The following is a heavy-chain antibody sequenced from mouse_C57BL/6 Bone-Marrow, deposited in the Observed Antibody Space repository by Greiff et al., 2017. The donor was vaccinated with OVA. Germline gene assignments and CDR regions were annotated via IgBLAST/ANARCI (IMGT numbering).Heavy chain of an antibody. V-gene: IGHV1-81*01. CDR3: ARMKYYGSLDY. J-gene: IGHJ2*01. D-gene: IGHD1-1*01. Sequence: VQLQQSGAELARPGASVKLSCKASGYTFTSYGISWVKQRTGQGLEWIGEIYPRSGNTYYNEKFKGKATLTADKSSSTAYMELRSLTSEDSAVHFCARMKYYGSLDYWGQGTTLTVSS. CDR1: GYTFTSYG. CDR2: IYPRSGNT.